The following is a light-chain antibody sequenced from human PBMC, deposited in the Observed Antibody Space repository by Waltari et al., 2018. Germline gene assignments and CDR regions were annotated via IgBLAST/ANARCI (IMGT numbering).Light chain of an antibody. CDR1: QSVTNNY. J-gene: IGKJ4*01. CDR2: GVS. V-gene: IGKV3-20*01. CDR3: HLYGSART. Sequence: NVLTQSPGTLSLSPGERATLSCRASQSVTNNYLAWYQQQPGQAPRLIIYGVSSRATGIPDRFSGSGSGTDFTLTIGRLEPEDSAVYFCHLYGSARTFGGGTRVEIK.